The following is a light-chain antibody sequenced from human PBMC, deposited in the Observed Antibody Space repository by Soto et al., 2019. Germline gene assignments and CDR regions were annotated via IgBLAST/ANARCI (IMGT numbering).Light chain of an antibody. CDR3: SSSTSSSTRGVV. J-gene: IGLJ2*01. CDR2: DVS. Sequence: QSALTQPASVSGSPGQSITISCTGTSSDVGGYNYVSWYQQHPGKAPKLMIYDVSNRPSGVSNRFSGSKSGNTASLTISGLQAADEADYYCSSSTSSSTRGVVFGGGTKLTVL. CDR1: SSDVGGYNY. V-gene: IGLV2-14*01.